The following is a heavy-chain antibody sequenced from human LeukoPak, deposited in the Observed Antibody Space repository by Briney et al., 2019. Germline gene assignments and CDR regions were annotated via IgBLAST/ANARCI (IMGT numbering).Heavy chain of an antibody. V-gene: IGHV1-8*01. CDR1: GYTFTSYN. CDR3: ARGAPGSYCSGGSCPYFDY. D-gene: IGHD2-15*01. J-gene: IGHJ4*02. CDR2: MNPNSGNT. Sequence: ASVKVSCKASGYTFTSYNTNWVRQAPGQGLEWVGWMNPNSGNTGYAQKFQGRVTMARNTSISTAYKELSSLGSEDTAVYYCARGAPGSYCSGGSCPYFDYWGQGTLVAVSS.